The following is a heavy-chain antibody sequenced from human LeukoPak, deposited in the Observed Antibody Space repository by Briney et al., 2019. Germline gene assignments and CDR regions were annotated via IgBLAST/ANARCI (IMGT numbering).Heavy chain of an antibody. D-gene: IGHD6-13*01. V-gene: IGHV4-39*07. CDR2: IYYSETT. Sequence: SETLSLTCTVSGGSINTANYYWGWLRQPPGKGLEWIGSIYYSETTYDNPSLKSRVTMSVDTSKNQFSLKLSSVTAADTAVYYCARGSSWYGSPFDYWGQGTLVTVSS. CDR1: GGSINTANYY. J-gene: IGHJ4*02. CDR3: ARGSSWYGSPFDY.